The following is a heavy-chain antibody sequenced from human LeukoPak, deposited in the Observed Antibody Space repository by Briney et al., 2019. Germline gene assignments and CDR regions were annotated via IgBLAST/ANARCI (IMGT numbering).Heavy chain of an antibody. D-gene: IGHD5-18*01. CDR3: ATAKYTAMLFDY. Sequence: ASVKVSCKVSGYTLTELSMHWVRQAPGKGLEWMGGFDPEDGETIYAQKFQGRVTMTEDTSTDTAYMELSSLRSEDTAVYYCATAKYTAMLFDYWGQGTLVTVSS. CDR2: FDPEDGET. V-gene: IGHV1-24*01. J-gene: IGHJ4*02. CDR1: GYTLTELS.